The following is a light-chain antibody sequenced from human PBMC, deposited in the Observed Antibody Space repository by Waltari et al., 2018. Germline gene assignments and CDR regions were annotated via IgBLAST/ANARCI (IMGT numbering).Light chain of an antibody. J-gene: IGLJ3*02. CDR2: DVS. V-gene: IGLV2-14*03. CDR1: SNDVAIHNF. CDR3: SSYTSNNAV. Sequence: QSALTQPASVSGSPGQSITVSCTGISNDVAIHNFVSWYQHHPGKAPKVVIYDVSYRPSGVSDRFSGSKSGNTASLTISGLQAEDEADYYCSSYTSNNAVFGGGTKLTVL.